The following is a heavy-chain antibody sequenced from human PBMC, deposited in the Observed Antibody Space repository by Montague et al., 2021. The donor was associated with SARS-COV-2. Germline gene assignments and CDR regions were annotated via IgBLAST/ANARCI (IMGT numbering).Heavy chain of an antibody. Sequence: SETLSLTCTVSGGSISSSSYYWGWIRQPPGKGLEWFGSIYYSGSTYYNPSLKSRVTISVYTPKNQFSLKLSSVTAADTAVYYCGRSRADRYFDWTKLDAHVRPYYFDYWGQGTLVTVSS. D-gene: IGHD3-9*01. CDR3: GRSRADRYFDWTKLDAHVRPYYFDY. J-gene: IGHJ4*02. V-gene: IGHV4-39*01. CDR1: GGSISSSSYY. CDR2: IYYSGST.